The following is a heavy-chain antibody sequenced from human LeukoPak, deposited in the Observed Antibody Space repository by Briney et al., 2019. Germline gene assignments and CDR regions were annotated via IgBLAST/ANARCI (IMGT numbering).Heavy chain of an antibody. CDR2: ISSSSSYI. V-gene: IGHV3-21*01. Sequence: PGGSLRLSCAASGFTSSSYSMNWVRQAPGKGLEWVSSISSSSSYIYYADSVKGRFTISRDNAKNSLYLQMNSLRAEDTAVYYCARPHTGYGSGSRYWGQGTLVTVS. D-gene: IGHD3-10*01. CDR1: GFTSSSYS. CDR3: ARPHTGYGSGSRY. J-gene: IGHJ4*02.